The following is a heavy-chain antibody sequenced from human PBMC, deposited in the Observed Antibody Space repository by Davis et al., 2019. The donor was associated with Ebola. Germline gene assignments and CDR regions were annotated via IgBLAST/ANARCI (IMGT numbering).Heavy chain of an antibody. V-gene: IGHV3-21*01. CDR2: ISSDRDYI. D-gene: IGHD5-24*01. CDR3: ARDSPMATIWSDAFDI. Sequence: GGSLRLSCAASGFTFSSYAMSWVRQAPGKGLEWVSSISSDRDYIYYADSAKGRFTISRDNAKNSLYLQMNSLRAEDTAVYYCARDSPMATIWSDAFDIWGQGTMVTVSS. J-gene: IGHJ3*02. CDR1: GFTFSSYA.